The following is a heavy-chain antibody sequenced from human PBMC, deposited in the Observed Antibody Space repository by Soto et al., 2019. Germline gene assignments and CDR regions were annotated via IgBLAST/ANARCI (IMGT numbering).Heavy chain of an antibody. D-gene: IGHD2-8*01. Sequence: ASVKVSCKVSGYTLTELSMHWVRQAPGKGLEWMGGFDPECGETIYAQKFQGRVTMTKDTSTSTAYMELRSLRSNDTAIYYCAMVDVYVTPSPQDVWGQGTTVTVSS. J-gene: IGHJ6*02. CDR1: GYTLTELS. V-gene: IGHV1-24*01. CDR3: AMVDVYVTPSPQDV. CDR2: FDPECGET.